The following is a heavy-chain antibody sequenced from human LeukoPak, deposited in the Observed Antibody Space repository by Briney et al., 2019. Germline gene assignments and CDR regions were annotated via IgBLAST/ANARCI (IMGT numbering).Heavy chain of an antibody. J-gene: IGHJ4*02. D-gene: IGHD3-3*01. V-gene: IGHV4-34*01. Sequence: SETLSLTCAVYGGSFSGYYWSWIRQPPGKGLEWIGEINHSGSTNYNPSLKSRVTISVDTSKNQFSLKLSPVTAADTAVYYCARGRRGYYDFWSGYYLLYWGQGTLVTVSS. CDR2: INHSGST. CDR3: ARGRRGYYDFWSGYYLLY. CDR1: GGSFSGYY.